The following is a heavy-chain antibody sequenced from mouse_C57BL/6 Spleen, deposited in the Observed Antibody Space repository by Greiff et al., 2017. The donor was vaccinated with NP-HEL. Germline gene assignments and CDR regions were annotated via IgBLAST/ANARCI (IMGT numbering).Heavy chain of an antibody. CDR3: ARREGAY. V-gene: IGHV1-54*01. J-gene: IGHJ3*01. CDR1: GYAFTNYL. CDR2: INPGSGGT. Sequence: VMLVESGAELVRPGTSVKVSCKASGYAFTNYLIEWVKQRPGQGLEWIGVINPGSGGTNYNEKFKGKATLTADKSSSTAYMQLSSLTSEDSAVYFCARREGAYWGQGTLVTVSA.